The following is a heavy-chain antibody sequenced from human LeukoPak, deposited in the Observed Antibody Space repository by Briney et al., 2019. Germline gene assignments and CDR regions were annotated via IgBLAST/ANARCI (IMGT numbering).Heavy chain of an antibody. Sequence: SETLSLTCTVSGGSIRSYYWSWIRQPPGKGLEWIGYIYHSGSTNNNPSLKNRLTMSLETSKNQFSLKLSSVTAADTAVYYCARGSLGRAVMFFDYWGQGTLVTVSS. D-gene: IGHD3-10*01. J-gene: IGHJ4*02. V-gene: IGHV4-59*01. CDR1: GGSIRSYY. CDR2: IYHSGST. CDR3: ARGSLGRAVMFFDY.